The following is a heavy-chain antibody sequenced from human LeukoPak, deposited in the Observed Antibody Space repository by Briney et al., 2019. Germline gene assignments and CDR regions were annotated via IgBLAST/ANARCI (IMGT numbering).Heavy chain of an antibody. V-gene: IGHV4-34*01. CDR1: GGSFSGYY. CDR2: INHSGST. D-gene: IGHD6-13*01. Sequence: PSETLSLTCAVYGGSFSGYYWSWIRQPPGKGLEWIGEINHSGSTNYNPSLKSRVTISVDTSKIQFSLNLSSVTAADTAVYYCARRESSWMDYWGQGTLVTVSS. J-gene: IGHJ4*02. CDR3: ARRESSWMDY.